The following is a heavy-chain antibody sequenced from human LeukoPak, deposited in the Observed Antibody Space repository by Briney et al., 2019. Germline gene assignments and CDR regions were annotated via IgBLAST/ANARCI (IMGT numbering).Heavy chain of an antibody. CDR3: ARADDSSGWEFDI. CDR1: GFTFSSYA. D-gene: IGHD6-19*01. CDR2: ISYDGSNK. Sequence: GGSLRLSCAASGFTFSSYAMHWVRQAPGKGLEWVAVISYDGSNKYYADSVKSRFTISRDNSKNTLYLQMNSLRAEDTAVYYCARADDSSGWEFDIWGQGTMVTVSS. J-gene: IGHJ3*02. V-gene: IGHV3-30-3*01.